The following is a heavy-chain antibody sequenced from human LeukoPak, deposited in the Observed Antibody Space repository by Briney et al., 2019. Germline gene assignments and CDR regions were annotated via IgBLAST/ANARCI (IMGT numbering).Heavy chain of an antibody. J-gene: IGHJ4*02. Sequence: SETLSLTCTVSGGSISSYYWSWIRQPPGKGLELIGYIYYSGSTNYNPSLKSRVTISVDTSKNQFSLKLSSVTAADTAVYYCARQIVGPGHYFDYWGQGTLVTVSS. D-gene: IGHD1-14*01. CDR2: IYYSGST. CDR1: GGSISSYY. CDR3: ARQIVGPGHYFDY. V-gene: IGHV4-59*08.